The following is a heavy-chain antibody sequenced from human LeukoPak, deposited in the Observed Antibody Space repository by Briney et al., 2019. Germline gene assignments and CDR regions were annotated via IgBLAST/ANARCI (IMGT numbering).Heavy chain of an antibody. CDR3: AREADILTGYDKY. CDR2: INPTNGGT. Sequence: ASVRVSCKASGYTFTAYYMHWVRQAPGQRLEWMGWINPTNGGTYYAQKYQGRVTMTRNTSISTAYMELSSLVSDDTAAYYWAREADILTGYDKYWGQGTLVTVSS. D-gene: IGHD3-9*01. CDR1: GYTFTAYY. J-gene: IGHJ4*02. V-gene: IGHV1-2*02.